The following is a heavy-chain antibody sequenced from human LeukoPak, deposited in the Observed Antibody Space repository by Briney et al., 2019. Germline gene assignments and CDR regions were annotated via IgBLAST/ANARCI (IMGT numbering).Heavy chain of an antibody. J-gene: IGHJ4*02. D-gene: IGHD3-22*01. Sequence: PGGSLRLSCAASGFTFCSYAMHWVRQAPGKGLEWVAVISYDGSNKYYADSVKGRFTISRDNSKNTLYLQMNSLRAEDTAVYYCARDPTYYYDSSGYYRDWGQGTLVTVSS. CDR3: ARDPTYYYDSSGYYRD. CDR2: ISYDGSNK. CDR1: GFTFCSYA. V-gene: IGHV3-30-3*01.